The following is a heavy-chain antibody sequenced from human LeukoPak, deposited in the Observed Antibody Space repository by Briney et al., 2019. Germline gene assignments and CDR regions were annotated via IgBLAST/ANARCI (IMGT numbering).Heavy chain of an antibody. J-gene: IGHJ4*02. V-gene: IGHV3-23*01. CDR3: AKALIVVVTSFDY. CDR1: GFTFSSYA. Sequence: GGSLRLSCAASGFTFSSYAMSWVRQAPGKGLVWVSAISGSGGSTYYADSVKGRFTISRDNSKNTLYLQMNSLRAEDTAVYYCAKALIVVVTSFDYWGQGTLVTVSS. D-gene: IGHD3-22*01. CDR2: ISGSGGST.